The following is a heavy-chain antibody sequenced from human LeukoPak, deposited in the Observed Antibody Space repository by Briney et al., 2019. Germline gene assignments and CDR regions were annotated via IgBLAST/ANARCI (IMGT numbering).Heavy chain of an antibody. J-gene: IGHJ4*02. CDR3: ATDSLIAAAGTYQGFGY. V-gene: IGHV1-24*01. CDR2: FDPEDGET. D-gene: IGHD6-13*01. Sequence: ASVKVSCKVSGYTLTELSMHWVRQAPGKGLEWMGGFDPEDGETIYAQKFQGRVTMTEDTSTDTAYMELSSLRSEDTAVYYCATDSLIAAAGTYQGFGYWGQGTLVTVSS. CDR1: GYTLTELS.